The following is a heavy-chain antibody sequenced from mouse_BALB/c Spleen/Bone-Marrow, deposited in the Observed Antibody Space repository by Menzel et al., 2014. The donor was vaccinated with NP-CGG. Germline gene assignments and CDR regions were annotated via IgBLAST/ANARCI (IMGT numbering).Heavy chain of an antibody. Sequence: EVKLVESGAELVKPGASVMLSCTASGFNIKDTYMHWVKQRPEQGLEWIGRIDPANGNTKYDPKFQGKATITADTSSNTAYLQLSSLTSEDTAVYYCARLGNYGPSYAMDYWGQGTSVTVSS. CDR3: ARLGNYGPSYAMDY. J-gene: IGHJ4*01. CDR2: IDPANGNT. D-gene: IGHD2-1*01. V-gene: IGHV14-3*02. CDR1: GFNIKDTY.